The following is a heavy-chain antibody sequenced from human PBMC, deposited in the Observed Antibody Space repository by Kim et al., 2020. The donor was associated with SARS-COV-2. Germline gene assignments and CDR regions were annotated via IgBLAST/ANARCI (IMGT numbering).Heavy chain of an antibody. D-gene: IGHD3-10*01. V-gene: IGHV5-51*01. Sequence: GESLKISCKGSGYSFTSYWIGWVRQMPGKGLEWMGIIYPGDSDTRYSPSFQGQVTISADKSISTAYLQWSSLKASDTAMYYCARLPYYYGSGSYLEGENNWFDPWGQGTLVTVSS. CDR2: IYPGDSDT. J-gene: IGHJ5*02. CDR1: GYSFTSYW. CDR3: ARLPYYYGSGSYLEGENNWFDP.